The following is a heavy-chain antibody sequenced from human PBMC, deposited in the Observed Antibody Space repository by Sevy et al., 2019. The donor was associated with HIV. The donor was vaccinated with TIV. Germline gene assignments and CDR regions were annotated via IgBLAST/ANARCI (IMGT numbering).Heavy chain of an antibody. V-gene: IGHV3-30-3*01. CDR2: ISYDGSNK. CDR1: GFTFSSYA. J-gene: IGHJ6*02. Sequence: GGSLRLSCAASGFTFSSYAMHWVRQAPGKGLEWVAVISYDGSNKYYADSVKGRFTISRDNSKNTLYLQMNILRAEDTAVYYCARVDHENQYYYGSGSYRIPLPPYYYGMDVWGQGTTVTVSS. D-gene: IGHD3-10*01. CDR3: ARVDHENQYYYGSGSYRIPLPPYYYGMDV.